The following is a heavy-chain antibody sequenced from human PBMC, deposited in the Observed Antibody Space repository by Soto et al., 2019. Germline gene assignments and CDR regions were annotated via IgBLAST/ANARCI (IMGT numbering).Heavy chain of an antibody. CDR1: GYTFTSYG. D-gene: IGHD3-10*01. CDR2: ISAYNGNT. V-gene: IGHV1-18*01. J-gene: IGHJ4*02. CDR3: ARGILGSGSYSRADY. Sequence: GASVKVSCKASGYTFTSYGISWVRQAPGQGLEWMGWISAYNGNTNYAQKLQGRVTMTTDTSTSTAYMELRSLRSDDTAVFYCARGILGSGSYSRADYWGQGTLVTVSS.